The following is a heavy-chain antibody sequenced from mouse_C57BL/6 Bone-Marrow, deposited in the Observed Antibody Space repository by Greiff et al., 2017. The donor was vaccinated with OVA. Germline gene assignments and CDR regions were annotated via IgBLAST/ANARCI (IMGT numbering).Heavy chain of an antibody. CDR1: GFTFSSYG. CDR3: ARHGNYGSSPFAY. CDR2: ISSGGSYT. J-gene: IGHJ3*01. D-gene: IGHD1-1*01. Sequence: EVKVVESGGDLVKPGGSLKLSCAASGFTFSSYGMSWVRQTPDKRLEWVATISSGGSYTYYPDSVKGRLTISRDNAKNTLYMQVSSLKSEDTAMYYCARHGNYGSSPFAYWGQGTLVTVSA. V-gene: IGHV5-6*01.